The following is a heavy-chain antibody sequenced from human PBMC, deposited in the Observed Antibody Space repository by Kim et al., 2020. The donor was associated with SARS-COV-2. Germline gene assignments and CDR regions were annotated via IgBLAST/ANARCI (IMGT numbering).Heavy chain of an antibody. D-gene: IGHD6-13*01. CDR2: IYYSGST. V-gene: IGHV4-39*07. CDR1: GGSISSSSYY. CDR3: ARGRSSSWSSISVAGRLDY. J-gene: IGHJ4*02. Sequence: SETLSLTCTVSGGSISSSSYYWGWIRQPPGKGLEWIGSIYYSGSTYYNPSLKSRVTISVDTSKNQFSLKLSSVTAADTAVYYCARGRSSSWSSISVAGRLDYWGQGTLVTVSS.